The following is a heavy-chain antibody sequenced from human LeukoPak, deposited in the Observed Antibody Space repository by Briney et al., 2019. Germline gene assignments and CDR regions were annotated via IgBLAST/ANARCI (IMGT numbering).Heavy chain of an antibody. Sequence: SETVSLTCTVSGGSISSSSYYWGWIRQPPGKGLEWIGSIYYSGSTYYNPSLKSRVTISVDTSKNQFSLKLSSVTAADTAVYYCARLITGHNWFDPWGQGTLVTVSS. D-gene: IGHD3-16*01. CDR3: ARLITGHNWFDP. CDR2: IYYSGST. V-gene: IGHV4-39*01. CDR1: GGSISSSSYY. J-gene: IGHJ5*02.